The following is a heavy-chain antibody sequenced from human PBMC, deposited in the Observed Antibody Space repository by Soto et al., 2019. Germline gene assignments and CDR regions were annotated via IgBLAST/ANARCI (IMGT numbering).Heavy chain of an antibody. Sequence: EVQLVESGGGLVQPGGSLRLSCAASGFTFSSYWMSWVRQAPGKGLEWVANIKEDGSERYYVDSVKGRFTISRDNAKNSLYLQMNSLRAEDTAVYYCARATVADKADYWGQGTLVTFSS. D-gene: IGHD5-12*01. CDR1: GFTFSSYW. CDR2: IKEDGSER. J-gene: IGHJ4*02. V-gene: IGHV3-7*04. CDR3: ARATVADKADY.